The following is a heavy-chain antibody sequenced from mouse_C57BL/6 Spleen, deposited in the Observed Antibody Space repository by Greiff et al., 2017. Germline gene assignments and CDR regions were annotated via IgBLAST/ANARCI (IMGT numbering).Heavy chain of an antibody. D-gene: IGHD4-1*01. CDR1: GFTFSSYG. CDR3: ARLTDFDY. J-gene: IGHJ2*01. Sequence: EVQLVESGGDLVTPGGSLKLSCAASGFTFSSYGMSWVRQTPDQRLEWVATISSGGSYTYYPDSVKGRFTISRDNAKNTLYLQMSSLKSEDTAMYYCARLTDFDYWGQGTTLTVSS. V-gene: IGHV5-6*01. CDR2: ISSGGSYT.